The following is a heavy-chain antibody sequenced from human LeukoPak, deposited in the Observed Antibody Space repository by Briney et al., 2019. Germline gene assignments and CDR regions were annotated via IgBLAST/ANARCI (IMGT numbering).Heavy chain of an antibody. Sequence: PGGSLRLSCAASGFTFSSYWMSWVRQAPGKGLEWVANIKQDGSEKYYVDSVKGRFTISRDNAKNSLYLQMNSLRAEDTAVYYCASMSPLVAVAGTADYWGQGTLVTVSS. V-gene: IGHV3-7*01. CDR2: IKQDGSEK. J-gene: IGHJ4*02. CDR3: ASMSPLVAVAGTADY. CDR1: GFTFSSYW. D-gene: IGHD6-19*01.